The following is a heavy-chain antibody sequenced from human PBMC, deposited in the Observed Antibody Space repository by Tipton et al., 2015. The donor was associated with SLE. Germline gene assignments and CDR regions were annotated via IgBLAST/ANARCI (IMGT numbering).Heavy chain of an antibody. Sequence: TLSLTCAVYGGSSSGYYWSWIRQSAGKGLEWIGDIHDGGSSYYNPSLKSRVTISVDTSKNQFSLRLSSVTAADTAVYYCARDRGWELQKYIWFDPWGRGTLVTVSS. V-gene: IGHV4-34*01. CDR3: ARDRGWELQKYIWFDP. CDR2: IHDGGSS. CDR1: GGSSSGYY. J-gene: IGHJ5*02. D-gene: IGHD1-26*01.